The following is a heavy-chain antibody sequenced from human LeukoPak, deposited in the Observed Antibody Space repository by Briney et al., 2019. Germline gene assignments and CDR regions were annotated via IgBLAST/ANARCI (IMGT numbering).Heavy chain of an antibody. D-gene: IGHD6-19*01. J-gene: IGHJ2*01. Sequence: PSETLSLTCTVSGGSINSYYWSWIRQPPGKGLEWIGYIYYSGSTNYNPSLKSRVTISVDTSKNQFSLKLSSVTAADTAVYYCARDPGSSGWYRVWYFDLWGRGTLVTVSS. CDR2: IYYSGST. CDR3: ARDPGSSGWYRVWYFDL. V-gene: IGHV4-59*01. CDR1: GGSINSYY.